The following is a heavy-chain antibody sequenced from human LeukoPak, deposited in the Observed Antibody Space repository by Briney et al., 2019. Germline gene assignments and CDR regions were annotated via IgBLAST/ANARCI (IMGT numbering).Heavy chain of an antibody. J-gene: IGHJ5*02. Sequence: SETLSLTCTVSGGSISSSSYYWGWIRQPPGKGLEWIGSIYYSGSTDYNPSLRSRVTISVDTSKNQFSLRLSSVTAADTAMYYCARTYSSGWFDPWGQGTLVTVSS. CDR2: IYYSGST. CDR3: ARTYSSGWFDP. CDR1: GGSISSSSYY. D-gene: IGHD6-19*01. V-gene: IGHV4-39*07.